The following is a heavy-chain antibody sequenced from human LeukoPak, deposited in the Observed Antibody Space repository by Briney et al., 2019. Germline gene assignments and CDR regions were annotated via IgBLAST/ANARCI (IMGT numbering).Heavy chain of an antibody. J-gene: IGHJ4*02. CDR2: ITETGSTI. CDR1: GFTFSNYR. V-gene: IGHV3-48*04. Sequence: GGSLRLSCAASGFTFSNYRMSRVRQTPGKGLEWLSYITETGSTIYYAASVKGRFVISRDNAKNSLYLQIDSLRAEDTALYYCARGTWSGYGVYFDYWGQGTLVTVSS. CDR3: ARGTWSGYGVYFDY. D-gene: IGHD3-3*01.